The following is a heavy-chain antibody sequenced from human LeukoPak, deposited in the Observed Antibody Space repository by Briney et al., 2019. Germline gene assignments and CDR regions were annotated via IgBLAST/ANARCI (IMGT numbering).Heavy chain of an antibody. J-gene: IGHJ6*03. D-gene: IGHD2-21*02. CDR2: LYTNDNT. V-gene: IGHV4-61*02. CDR1: GGSITSGRYY. CDR3: ARGVVTDDYYMDV. Sequence: PSQTLSLTCSVSGGSITSGRYYWTWIRQPAGKGLEWIGRLYTNDNTNYDPSLESRVSISVDTSKSQFYLQLTSVTAADTAVYFCARGVVTDDYYMDVWGKGITVIVSS.